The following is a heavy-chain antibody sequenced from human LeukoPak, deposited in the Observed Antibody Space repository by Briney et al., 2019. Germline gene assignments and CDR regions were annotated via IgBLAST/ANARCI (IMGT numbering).Heavy chain of an antibody. CDR2: INHSGST. D-gene: IGHD5-18*01. Sequence: PSETLSLTCDVYGGSFSGYYWSWIRQPPEKGLEWIGEINHSGSTNYNPSLKSRVTISVDTSKNQFSLKLSSVTAADTAVYYCARHGYSYGYCDYWGQGTLVTVSS. J-gene: IGHJ4*02. CDR3: ARHGYSYGYCDY. V-gene: IGHV4-34*01. CDR1: GGSFSGYY.